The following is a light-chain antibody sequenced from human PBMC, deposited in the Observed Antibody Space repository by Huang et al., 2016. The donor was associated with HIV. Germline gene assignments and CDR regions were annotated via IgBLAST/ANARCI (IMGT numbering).Light chain of an antibody. CDR3: QQRSNWHPLA. V-gene: IGKV3D-11*02. CDR2: DAS. Sequence: EIVLTQSPATLSLSPGERASLSCRASQSVGSYLAWYQPKPGQAPRLLIYDASNRATGIPARFSGSGPGTDVTLTISSLEPEDFAVYYCQQRSNWHPLAFGGGTKVEIK. CDR1: QSVGSY. J-gene: IGKJ4*01.